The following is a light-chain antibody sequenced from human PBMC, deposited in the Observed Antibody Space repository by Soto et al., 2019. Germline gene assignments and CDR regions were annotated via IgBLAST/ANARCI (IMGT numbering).Light chain of an antibody. J-gene: IGKJ1*01. CDR3: QQYNSYWT. CDR1: QSISSW. Sequence: IQMTQSPSSMSASVGDRVTITFRASQSISSWLAWYQQKPGKAPKLLIYKASSLESGVPSRFSGSGSGKEFTLTISSLQPDDFATYYCQQYNSYWTFGQGTKV. CDR2: KAS. V-gene: IGKV1-5*03.